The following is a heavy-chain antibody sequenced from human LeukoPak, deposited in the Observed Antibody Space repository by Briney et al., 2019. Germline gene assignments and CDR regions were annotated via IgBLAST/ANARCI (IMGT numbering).Heavy chain of an antibody. D-gene: IGHD1-26*01. J-gene: IGHJ4*02. CDR2: ISGSGGST. V-gene: IGHV3-23*01. CDR1: GFTFSSYA. Sequence: PGGSLRLSCAASGFTFSSYAMSWVRQAPGKGLEWVSAISGSGGSTYYADSVKGRFTISRDNSKNTLYLQMNSLRAEDTAVYYCLNSRELVGARIYFDYWGQGTLVTVSS. CDR3: LNSRELVGARIYFDY.